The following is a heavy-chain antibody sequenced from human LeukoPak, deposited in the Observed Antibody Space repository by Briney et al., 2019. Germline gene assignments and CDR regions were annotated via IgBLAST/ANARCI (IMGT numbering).Heavy chain of an antibody. CDR1: GFTFSNYG. D-gene: IGHD6-19*01. J-gene: IGHJ4*02. Sequence: GGSLRLSCAASGFTFSNYGMHWVRQAPGKGLEWVAVIWYDGGNKYYADSVKGRFTIFRDNSKNTLYLQMNSLRAEDTAVCYCAKDGQQWLVVYYFDYWGQGTLVTVSS. CDR3: AKDGQQWLVVYYFDY. CDR2: IWYDGGNK. V-gene: IGHV3-30*02.